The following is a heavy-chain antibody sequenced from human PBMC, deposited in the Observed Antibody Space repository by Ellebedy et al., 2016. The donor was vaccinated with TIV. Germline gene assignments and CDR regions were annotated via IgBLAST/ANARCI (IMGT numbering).Heavy chain of an antibody. CDR2: INHRGNT. CDR1: GGSFSDYY. CDR3: ARGCCSSTSLDY. Sequence: SETLSLTXAVYGGSFSDYYWTWIRQSPGKGLEWIGEINHRGNTNYNPSLKSRVSISVDTSKNQFSLTLRSVTAADTAVYYCARGCCSSTSLDYWGQGTLVTVSS. J-gene: IGHJ4*02. V-gene: IGHV4-34*01. D-gene: IGHD2-2*01.